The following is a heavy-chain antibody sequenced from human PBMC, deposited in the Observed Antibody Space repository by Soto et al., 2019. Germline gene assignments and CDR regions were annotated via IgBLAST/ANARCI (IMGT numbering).Heavy chain of an antibody. D-gene: IGHD4-17*01. Sequence: GGSLRLSCAASGFTFSSYSMNWVRQAPGKGLEWVSSISSSSSYIYYADSVKGRFTISRDNAKNSLYLQMNSLRAEDTAVYYCARPNDYGGNPYGMDVWGQGTTVTAP. V-gene: IGHV3-21*01. J-gene: IGHJ6*02. CDR1: GFTFSSYS. CDR2: ISSSSSYI. CDR3: ARPNDYGGNPYGMDV.